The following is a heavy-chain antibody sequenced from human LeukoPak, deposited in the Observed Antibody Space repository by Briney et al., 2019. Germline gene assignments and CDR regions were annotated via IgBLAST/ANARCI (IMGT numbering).Heavy chain of an antibody. Sequence: AGGSLRLSCAASGFPFSSYWMHWVRQAPGKGLEWIGSISYSGTTSYNPSLKSRVIMSVDTSKNQFSLKLSSVTAADTALYYCARPTKARDGYDQYYFDYWGQGTLVTVSS. J-gene: IGHJ4*02. V-gene: IGHV4-39*01. CDR1: GFPFSSYW. CDR2: ISYSGTT. CDR3: ARPTKARDGYDQYYFDY. D-gene: IGHD5-24*01.